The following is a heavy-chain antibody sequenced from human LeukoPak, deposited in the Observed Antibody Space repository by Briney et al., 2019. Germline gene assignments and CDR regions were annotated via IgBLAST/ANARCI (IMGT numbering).Heavy chain of an antibody. J-gene: IGHJ3*02. D-gene: IGHD3-3*01. CDR1: GGTFSSYA. V-gene: IGHV1-2*02. Sequence: WASVKVSCKASGGTFSSYAISWVRQAPGQGLEWMGWINPKSGGTNYAQKFQGRVAMTRDTSISTAYMELSRLRSDDTAVYYCARTGSGKGHYDFWSGPADKDAFDIWGQGTMVTVSS. CDR2: INPKSGGT. CDR3: ARTGSGKGHYDFWSGPADKDAFDI.